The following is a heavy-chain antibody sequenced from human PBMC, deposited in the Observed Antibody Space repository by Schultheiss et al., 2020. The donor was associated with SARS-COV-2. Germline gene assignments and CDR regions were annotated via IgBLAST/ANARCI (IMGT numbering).Heavy chain of an antibody. D-gene: IGHD6-13*01. Sequence: GGSLRLSCAASGFTFSNAWMSWVRQAPGKGLEWVGRIKSKTDGGTTDYAAPVKGRFTISRDDSKNTLYLQMNSLRAEDTDVYYCARLVPPSSWYGGGWFDPWGQGTLVTVSS. CDR1: GFTFSNAW. J-gene: IGHJ5*02. V-gene: IGHV3-15*01. CDR2: IKSKTDGGTT. CDR3: ARLVPPSSWYGGGWFDP.